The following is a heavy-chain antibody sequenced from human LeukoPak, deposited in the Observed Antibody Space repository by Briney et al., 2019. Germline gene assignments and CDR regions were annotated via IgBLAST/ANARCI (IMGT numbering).Heavy chain of an antibody. CDR3: ARDPNSSNPYYFDY. Sequence: GGSLRLSCAASGLTFSDYYMSWIRQAPGKGLEWVSYIGVSSVTIYYADSVKGRFTISRDNAKNSLYLQMNSLRDEDTAVYYCARDPNSSNPYYFDYWGQGTLVTVSS. CDR2: IGVSSVTI. CDR1: GLTFSDYY. D-gene: IGHD6-13*01. V-gene: IGHV3-11*04. J-gene: IGHJ4*02.